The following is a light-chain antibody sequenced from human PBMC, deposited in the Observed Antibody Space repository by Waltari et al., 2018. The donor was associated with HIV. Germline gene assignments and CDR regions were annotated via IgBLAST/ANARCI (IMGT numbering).Light chain of an antibody. V-gene: IGKV1-39*01. CDR2: GAS. CDR3: QQSFSAPT. Sequence: DIQMAQSPASLSASIVARVTITWRAIQNITHYLNWYHQRQGKAPKLLIYGASRLQGGVPSRFRGIGSGTFFTLIITSLQPEDFGTYYAQQSFSAPTFGRGTRVDIK. J-gene: IGKJ5*01. CDR1: QNITHY.